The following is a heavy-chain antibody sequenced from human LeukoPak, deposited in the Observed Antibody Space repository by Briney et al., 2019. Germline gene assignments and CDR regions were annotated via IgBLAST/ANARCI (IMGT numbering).Heavy chain of an antibody. CDR2: INPNSGGT. J-gene: IGHJ4*02. CDR3: ARSTKYYDILTGLDY. V-gene: IGHV1-2*02. Sequence: ASVKVSCKASGYTFTGYYMHWVRQAPGQGLEWMGWINPNSGGTNHAQKFQGRVTMTRDTSISTAYMELSRLRSDDTAVYYCARSTKYYDILTGLDYWGQGTLVTVSS. CDR1: GYTFTGYY. D-gene: IGHD3-9*01.